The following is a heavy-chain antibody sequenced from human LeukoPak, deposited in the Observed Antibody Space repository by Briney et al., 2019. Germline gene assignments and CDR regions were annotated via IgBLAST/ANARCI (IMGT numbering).Heavy chain of an antibody. CDR1: EFVFSSHA. Sequence: GGSLRLSCVASEFVFSSHAMIWVRQAPGKGLEWISSITSSSSHIFYADSVKGRFTISRGNAKNSLYLQMNSLTAEDTAVYYCARGLVSAYGSGTYYFDSWGQGSLVTVSS. D-gene: IGHD3-10*01. V-gene: IGHV3-21*01. CDR3: ARGLVSAYGSGTYYFDS. J-gene: IGHJ4*02. CDR2: ITSSSSHI.